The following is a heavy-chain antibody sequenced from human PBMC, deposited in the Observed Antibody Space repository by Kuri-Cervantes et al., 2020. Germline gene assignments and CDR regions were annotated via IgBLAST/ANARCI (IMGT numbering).Heavy chain of an antibody. CDR3: ARGGPWVPAATSWFDP. V-gene: IGHV3-21*01. Sequence: GESLKISCAASGFIFSSYSMNWVRQAPGKGLEWVSSISSSSSYIYYADSVKGRFTISRDNAKNSLYLQMNSLRAEDTAVYYCARGGPWVPAATSWFDPWGQGTLVTVSS. CDR1: GFIFSSYS. J-gene: IGHJ5*02. D-gene: IGHD2-2*01. CDR2: ISSSSSYI.